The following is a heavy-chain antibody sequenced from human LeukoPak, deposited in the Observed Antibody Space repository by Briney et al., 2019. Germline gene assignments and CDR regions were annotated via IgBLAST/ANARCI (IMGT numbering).Heavy chain of an antibody. V-gene: IGHV1-18*01. D-gene: IGHD3-22*01. CDR3: ARSYYYDSSGYHSPLGY. CDR2: ISAYNGNT. Sequence: ASVKVSCKASGYTFTSYGISWVRQAPGQGLEWMGWISAYNGNTNYAQKLQGRVTMTTDTSTSTAYMELRSLRSDDTAVYYCARSYYYDSSGYHSPLGYWGQGTLVTVSS. CDR1: GYTFTSYG. J-gene: IGHJ4*02.